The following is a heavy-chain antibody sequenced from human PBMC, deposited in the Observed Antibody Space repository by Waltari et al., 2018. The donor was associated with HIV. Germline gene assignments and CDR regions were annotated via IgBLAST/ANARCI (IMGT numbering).Heavy chain of an antibody. D-gene: IGHD2-21*02. V-gene: IGHV4-39*01. Sequence: QLQLQESGPGLVKPSETLSLTCTVPGGSISRITYYWGWVRQPPGKGLEWLGNLYYSGSTYYNPSLKSRVTISVDTSKNQFSLKLSSVTAADTAVYYCTRLSIVVVTAIDFWGQGTLVTVSS. J-gene: IGHJ4*02. CDR3: TRLSIVVVTAIDF. CDR2: LYYSGST. CDR1: GGSISRITYY.